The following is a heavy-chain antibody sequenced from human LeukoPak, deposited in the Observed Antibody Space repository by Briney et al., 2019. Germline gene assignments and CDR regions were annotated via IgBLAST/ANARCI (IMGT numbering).Heavy chain of an antibody. J-gene: IGHJ4*02. D-gene: IGHD3-10*01. CDR3: ARRSTMVRGVII. CDR2: IYYSGST. V-gene: IGHV4-31*03. Sequence: SQTLFLTCTVSGGSISSGGYYWSWIRQHPGKGLEWIGYIYYSGSTYYNPSLKSRVTISVDTSKNQFSLKLSSVTAADTAVYYCARRSTMVRGVIIWGQGTLVTVSS. CDR1: GGSISSGGYY.